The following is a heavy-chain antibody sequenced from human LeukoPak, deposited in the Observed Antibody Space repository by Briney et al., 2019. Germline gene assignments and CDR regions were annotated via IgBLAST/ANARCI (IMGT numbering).Heavy chain of an antibody. D-gene: IGHD1-26*01. Sequence: GGSLRLSCAASGFTFSSYAMSWVRQAPGKGLEWVSAISGSGGSTYYADSVKGRFTISRDNSKNTLYLQMNSLRAEDTAVYYCAKCPRYSGSYCYFDYWGQGTLVTVSS. CDR3: AKCPRYSGSYCYFDY. CDR2: ISGSGGST. J-gene: IGHJ4*02. CDR1: GFTFSSYA. V-gene: IGHV3-23*01.